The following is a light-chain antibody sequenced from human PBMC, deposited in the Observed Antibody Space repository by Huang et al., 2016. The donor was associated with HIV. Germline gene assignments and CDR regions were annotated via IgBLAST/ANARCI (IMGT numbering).Light chain of an antibody. CDR2: RAS. J-gene: IGKJ1*01. CDR1: ESVSTN. CDR3: QQYDHWPPT. Sequence: ETVMTQSPVTLSVSPGERASLSCRANESVSTNVAWYQQKSGQPPRLLVSRASTRAAGVPARFSGSGSGTDFTLTITSLQSEDFAVYSCQQYDHWPPTFGQGTKLEIK. V-gene: IGKV3-15*01.